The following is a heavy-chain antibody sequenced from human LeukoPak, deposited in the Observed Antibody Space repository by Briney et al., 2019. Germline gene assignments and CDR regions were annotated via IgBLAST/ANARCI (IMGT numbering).Heavy chain of an antibody. CDR3: ARVPEQTVAGTSFDY. CDR1: GGSFSGYY. D-gene: IGHD6-19*01. CDR2: INHSGST. J-gene: IGHJ4*02. V-gene: IGHV4-34*01. Sequence: SETLPLTCAVYGGSFSGYYWSWIRQPPGKGLEWIGEINHSGSTNYNPSLKSRVTISVDTSKNQFSLKLSSVTAADTAVYYCARVPEQTVAGTSFDYWGQGTLVTVSS.